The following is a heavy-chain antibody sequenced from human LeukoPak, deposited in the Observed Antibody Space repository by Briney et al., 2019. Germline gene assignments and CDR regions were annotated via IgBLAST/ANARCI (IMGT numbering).Heavy chain of an antibody. J-gene: IGHJ4*02. D-gene: IGHD1-26*01. V-gene: IGHV3-30-3*01. CDR2: ISYDGSNK. CDR3: ARDIEVAEVGATGY. CDR1: GFTFSSYA. Sequence: GGSLRLSCAASGFTFSSYAMYWVRQAPGKGLEWVAVISYDGSNKYYADSVKGRFTISRDNSKNTLYLQMNSLRAEDTAVYYCARDIEVAEVGATGYWGQGTLVTVSS.